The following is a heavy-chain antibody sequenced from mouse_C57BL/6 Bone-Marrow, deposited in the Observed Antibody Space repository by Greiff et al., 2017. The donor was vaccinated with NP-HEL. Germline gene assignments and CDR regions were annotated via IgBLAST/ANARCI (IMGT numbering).Heavy chain of an antibody. Sequence: QVQLQQSGPELVKPGASVKISCKASGYSFTSYYIHWVKQRPGQGLEWIGWIYPGSGNTKYNEKFKGKATLTADTSSSTAYMQLSSLTSEDSAVYDCAREGELPRTWFAYWGQGTLVTVSA. CDR1: GYSFTSYY. D-gene: IGHD1-1*01. V-gene: IGHV1-66*01. CDR3: AREGELPRTWFAY. CDR2: IYPGSGNT. J-gene: IGHJ3*01.